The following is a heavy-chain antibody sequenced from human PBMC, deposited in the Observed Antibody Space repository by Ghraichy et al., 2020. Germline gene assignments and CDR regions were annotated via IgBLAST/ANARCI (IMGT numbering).Heavy chain of an antibody. Sequence: SVKVSCKASGGTFSSYAISWVRQAPGQGLEWMGGIIPIFGTANYAQKFQGRVTITADESTSTAYMELSSLRSEDTAVYYCARGSGYSYGTLAEYFQHWGQGTLVTVSS. CDR2: IIPIFGTA. CDR3: ARGSGYSYGTLAEYFQH. CDR1: GGTFSSYA. V-gene: IGHV1-69*13. D-gene: IGHD5-18*01. J-gene: IGHJ1*01.